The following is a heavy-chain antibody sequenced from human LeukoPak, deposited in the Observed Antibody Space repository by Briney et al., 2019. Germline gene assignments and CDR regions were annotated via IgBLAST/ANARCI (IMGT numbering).Heavy chain of an antibody. CDR1: GFTFSSYA. CDR2: ISGSGGST. V-gene: IGHV3-23*01. D-gene: IGHD3-3*01. CDR3: AKDRGRITIFGVVIIGGGMDV. J-gene: IGHJ6*02. Sequence: GGSLRLSCAASGFTFSSYAMSWVRQAPGKGLEWVSAISGSGGSTYYADSVKGRFTISRDNSKNTLYLQMNSLRAEDTAVYYCAKDRGRITIFGVVIIGGGMDVWGQGTTVTVSS.